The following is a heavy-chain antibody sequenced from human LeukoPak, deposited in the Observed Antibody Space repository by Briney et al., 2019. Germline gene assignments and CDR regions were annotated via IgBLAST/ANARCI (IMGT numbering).Heavy chain of an antibody. CDR3: ASPAANSGSHHYYGMDV. D-gene: IGHD6-19*01. J-gene: IGHJ6*02. CDR1: GYTFTNFY. CDR2: IDPSAGST. Sequence: GASVKVSCKASGYTFTNFYMHWVRQAPGQGLEWMGVIDPSAGSTTYAQKFQGRVTMTRDTATSTVYMELSSLRSEDTAVYYCASPAANSGSHHYYGMDVWGQGTTVTVSS. V-gene: IGHV1-46*01.